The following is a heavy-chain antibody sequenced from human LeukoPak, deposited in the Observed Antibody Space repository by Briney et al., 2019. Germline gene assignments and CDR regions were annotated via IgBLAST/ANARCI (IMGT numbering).Heavy chain of an antibody. Sequence: PSETLSLTCTVSGGSISSYYWSWIRQPAGKGLEWIGRIYTSGSTNYNPSLKSRVTMSVDTSKDQFSLKLSSVTAADTAVYYCASSPARQGWFDPWGQGTLVTVSS. CDR3: ASSPARQGWFDP. J-gene: IGHJ5*02. CDR1: GGSISSYY. V-gene: IGHV4-4*07. CDR2: IYTSGST. D-gene: IGHD2-2*01.